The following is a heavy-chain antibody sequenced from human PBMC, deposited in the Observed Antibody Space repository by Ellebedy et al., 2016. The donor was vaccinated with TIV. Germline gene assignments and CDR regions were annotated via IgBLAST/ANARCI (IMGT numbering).Heavy chain of an antibody. D-gene: IGHD5-18*01. CDR3: AKGVYSYGRYYFDY. J-gene: IGHJ4*02. V-gene: IGHV3-30*18. CDR1: GFTFSSYG. CDR2: ITYDGSNK. Sequence: GESLKISCAASGFTFSSYGMHWVRQAPGKGLDWVAVITYDGSNKYLPDSVKGRFTISRDNSKNTLYLQMNSLRAEDTAVYYCAKGVYSYGRYYFDYWGQGTLVTVSS.